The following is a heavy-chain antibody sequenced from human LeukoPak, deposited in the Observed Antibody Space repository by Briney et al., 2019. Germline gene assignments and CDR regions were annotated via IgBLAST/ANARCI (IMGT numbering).Heavy chain of an antibody. CDR3: AKDRAPYSRQFDY. D-gene: IGHD6-13*01. V-gene: IGHV3-9*01. J-gene: IGHJ4*02. CDR1: GFTFDDYA. Sequence: GGSLRLSCAASGFTFDDYAMHWVRQAPGKGLEWVSGISWNSGSIGYADSVKGRFTISRDNAKNSLYLQMNSLRAEDTALYYCAKDRAPYSRQFDYWGQGTLVTVSS. CDR2: ISWNSGSI.